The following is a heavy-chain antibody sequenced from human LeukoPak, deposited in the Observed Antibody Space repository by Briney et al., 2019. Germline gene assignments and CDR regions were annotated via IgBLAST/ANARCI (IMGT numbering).Heavy chain of an antibody. CDR1: GFTFSSYW. CDR3: ARGWWSPQCYGVGD. CDR2: IHRDGSEK. V-gene: IGHV3-7*03. Sequence: PGGSLRLSCTASGFTFSSYWMTWVRQAPGKGLEWVANIHRDGSEKNYVDSVRGRFTISRDNAENSLYLQMDNLRAEDTAVYFCARGWWSPQCYGVGDWGKGTTVTVSS. J-gene: IGHJ6*04. D-gene: IGHD2-8*02.